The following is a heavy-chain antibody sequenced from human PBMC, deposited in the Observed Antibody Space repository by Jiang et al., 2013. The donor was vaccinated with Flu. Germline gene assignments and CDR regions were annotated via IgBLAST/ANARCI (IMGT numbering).Heavy chain of an antibody. CDR1: GDSISSYY. CDR3: ARKVGAFDY. V-gene: IGHV4-59*08. Sequence: GPGLVKPSETLSLTCTVSGDSISSYYWSWIRQPPGRGPEWIGYMYDSGSTSYNPSLKSRVTISVDTSKNQFSLNLSSVTAADTAVYYCARKVGAFDYWGQGILVTVSS. J-gene: IGHJ4*02. CDR2: MYDSGST. D-gene: IGHD1-26*01.